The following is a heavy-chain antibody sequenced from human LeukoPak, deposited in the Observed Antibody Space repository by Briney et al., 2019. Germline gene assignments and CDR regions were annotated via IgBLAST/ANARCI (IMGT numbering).Heavy chain of an antibody. D-gene: IGHD3-9*01. J-gene: IGHJ2*01. Sequence: SETLSLTCTVSGGSVSIHYWRWIRQPPGEGLEWIGYFYYSGSTIYHRSLKSRVTISVDTSKNQFALKLSSVTAADTAVYYCARDLVYYDILTGFLPGGYFDLWGRGTLVTVSS. V-gene: IGHV4-59*02. CDR1: GGSVSIHY. CDR3: ARDLVYYDILTGFLPGGYFDL. CDR2: FYYSGST.